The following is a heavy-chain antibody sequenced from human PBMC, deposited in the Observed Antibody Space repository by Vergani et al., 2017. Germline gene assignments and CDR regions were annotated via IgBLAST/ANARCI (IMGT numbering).Heavy chain of an antibody. Sequence: QVQLQQWGAGLLKPSETLSLTCTVSGGSISSSSYYWGWIRQPPGKGLEWIGSIYYSGSTYYNPSLKSRVTISVDTSKNQFSLKLSSVTAADTAVYYCAREGYDFWSGYYTPQYYYGMDVWGQGP. D-gene: IGHD3-3*01. J-gene: IGHJ6*02. CDR2: IYYSGST. CDR3: AREGYDFWSGYYTPQYYYGMDV. V-gene: IGHV4-39*07. CDR1: GGSISSSSYY.